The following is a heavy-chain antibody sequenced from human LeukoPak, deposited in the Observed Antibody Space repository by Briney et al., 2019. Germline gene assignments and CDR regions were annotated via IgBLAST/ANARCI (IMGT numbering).Heavy chain of an antibody. D-gene: IGHD3-10*01. CDR3: VSAIRGSPIDY. CDR1: GFSFSAST. Sequence: GGSLRLSCAASGFSFSASTIHWVRQASGKGLEWIGLIKTKTNSYATTYAASVKGISTISRDDSGDTAYLQMNSLKAEDTAIYYCVSAIRGSPIDYWGQGTLVSVPS. J-gene: IGHJ4*02. CDR2: IKTKTNSYAT. V-gene: IGHV3-73*01.